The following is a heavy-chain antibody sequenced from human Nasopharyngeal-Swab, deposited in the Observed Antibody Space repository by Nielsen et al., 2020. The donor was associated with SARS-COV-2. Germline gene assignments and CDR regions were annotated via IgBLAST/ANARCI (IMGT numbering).Heavy chain of an antibody. CDR2: INPGSGGT. CDR3: ARRGRCSGSSCDMDV. CDR1: GYTLNNYY. D-gene: IGHD2-2*01. J-gene: IGHJ6*02. Sequence: ASAKPPCKASGYTLNNYYIHPVRPAPRHGLEWMGMINPGSGGTTYAQKSQGRVTMTRDTSTSTVFMELSSLRSEDTAVYYCARRGRCSGSSCDMDVWGQGTTVTVSS. V-gene: IGHV1-46*02.